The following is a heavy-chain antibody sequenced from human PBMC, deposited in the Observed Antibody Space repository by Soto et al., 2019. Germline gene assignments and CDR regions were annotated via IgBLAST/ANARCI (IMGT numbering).Heavy chain of an antibody. V-gene: IGHV3-33*01. CDR2: IWYDGSNK. CDR3: ASQNGGYGGHFDY. Sequence: QVQLVESGGGVVQPGRSLRLSCAASGFTFSSYGMHWVRQAPGKGLEWVAVIWYDGSNKYYADSVKGRFTISRDNSKNTLYLQMNSLRAEDMAVYYCASQNGGYGGHFDYWGQGTLVTVSS. J-gene: IGHJ4*02. D-gene: IGHD5-12*01. CDR1: GFTFSSYG.